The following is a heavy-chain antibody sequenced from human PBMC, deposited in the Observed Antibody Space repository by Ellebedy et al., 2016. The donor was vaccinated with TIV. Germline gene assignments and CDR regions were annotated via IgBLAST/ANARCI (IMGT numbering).Heavy chain of an antibody. J-gene: IGHJ4*02. CDR3: ARNAYSTYWRLDY. V-gene: IGHV3-23*01. CDR2: ISGRDDST. Sequence: PGGSLRLSCAASGFAFSSYAMTWVRQAPGKGLEWVSSISGRDDSTYYADSVRGRFTIARDNSKNTLFLHMNSLRVEDTAVYYCARNAYSTYWRLDYWGQGTLVTVSS. D-gene: IGHD6-13*01. CDR1: GFAFSSYA.